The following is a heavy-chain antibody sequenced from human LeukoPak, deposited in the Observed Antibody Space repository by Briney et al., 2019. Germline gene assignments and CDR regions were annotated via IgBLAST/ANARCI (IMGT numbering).Heavy chain of an antibody. Sequence: SETLSLTCTVSGGSISSGGHYWTWIRQHPGKRLEWIAYTHYSGTTYYNPSLKSRVTIALDTSKNQFSLKLSSVTAADTAVYYCARYYFDGSGYSNWFDPWGQGTLATVSS. J-gene: IGHJ5*02. V-gene: IGHV4-31*03. CDR3: ARYYFDGSGYSNWFDP. CDR2: THYSGTT. CDR1: GGSISSGGHY. D-gene: IGHD3-22*01.